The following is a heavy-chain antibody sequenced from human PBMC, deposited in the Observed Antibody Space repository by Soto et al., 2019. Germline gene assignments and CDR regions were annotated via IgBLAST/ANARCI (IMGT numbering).Heavy chain of an antibody. CDR2: ISYDGSNK. J-gene: IGHJ6*02. D-gene: IGHD6-6*01. V-gene: IGHV3-30-3*01. CDR1: GFTFSSYA. Sequence: GGSLRLSCAASGFTFSSYAMHWVRQAPGKGLEWVAVISYDGSNKYYADSVKGRFTISRDNSKNTLYLQMNSLRAEDTAVYYCAREYGSSSLYYYYGMDVWGQGTTVTVSS. CDR3: AREYGSSSLYYYYGMDV.